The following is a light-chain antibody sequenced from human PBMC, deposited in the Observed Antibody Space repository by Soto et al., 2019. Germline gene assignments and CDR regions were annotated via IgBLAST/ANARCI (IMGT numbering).Light chain of an antibody. CDR1: SSNIGNDY. J-gene: IGLJ3*02. V-gene: IGLV1-51*02. CDR3: GKWDSSLSAWV. Sequence: QSVLTQPPSVSAAPGQKVTISCSGSSSNIGNDYVSWYQQLPGTAPKLLISANDKRPSGIPDRFSGSKSGTSATLGITGLQTGDEADYYCGKWDSSLSAWVFGGGTKVTVL. CDR2: AND.